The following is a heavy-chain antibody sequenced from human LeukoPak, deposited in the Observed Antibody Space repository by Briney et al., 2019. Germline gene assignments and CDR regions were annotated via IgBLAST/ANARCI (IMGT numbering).Heavy chain of an antibody. Sequence: PGGSLRLSCEASGFTFTTYSMTWIRQPPGKGLEWIGGINHSGSTNYNPSLKSRVTISVDTSKNQFSLKLGSVTAADTAVYYCARGRAMAYYYYYYYMDVWGKGTTVTVSS. V-gene: IGHV4-34*01. J-gene: IGHJ6*03. CDR2: INHSGST. D-gene: IGHD5-18*01. CDR3: ARGRAMAYYYYYYYMDV. CDR1: GFTFTTYS.